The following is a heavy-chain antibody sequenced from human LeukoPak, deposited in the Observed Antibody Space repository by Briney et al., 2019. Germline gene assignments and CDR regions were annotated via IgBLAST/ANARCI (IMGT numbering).Heavy chain of an antibody. CDR2: ISSSGSTI. D-gene: IGHD3-10*01. V-gene: IGHV3-48*03. CDR3: ASTAGYYGSGSYPHPAAFDI. CDR1: GFTFSSYE. J-gene: IGHJ3*02. Sequence: RGSLRLSCAASGFTFSSYEMNWVRQAPGKGLEWVSYISSSGSTIYYADSVKGRFTISRDNAKNSLYLQMNSLRAEDTAVYYCASTAGYYGSGSYPHPAAFDIWGQGTMVTVSS.